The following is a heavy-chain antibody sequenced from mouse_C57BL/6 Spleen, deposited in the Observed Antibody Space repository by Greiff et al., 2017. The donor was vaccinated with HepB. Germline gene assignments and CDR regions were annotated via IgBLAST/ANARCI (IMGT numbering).Heavy chain of an antibody. V-gene: IGHV1-82*01. J-gene: IGHJ1*03. CDR1: GYAFSSSW. Sequence: QVQLQQSGPELVKPGASVKISCKASGYAFSSSWMNWVKQRPGKGLEWIGRIYPGDGDTNYNGKFKGKATLTADKSASTDYMQLSSLTSEDSAVYFCARCYSNYRYFDVWGTGTTVTVSS. CDR3: ARCYSNYRYFDV. D-gene: IGHD2-5*01. CDR2: IYPGDGDT.